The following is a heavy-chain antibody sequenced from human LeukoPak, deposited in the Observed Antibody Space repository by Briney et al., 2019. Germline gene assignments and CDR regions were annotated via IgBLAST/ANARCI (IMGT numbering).Heavy chain of an antibody. CDR2: NYTGGST. Sequence: PSQTLSLTCTVSGGSISSGSYYWSWIRQPAGKGLEWIGRNYTGGSTNYNPSLKSRVTISVDTSKNQFSLKLSSVTAADTAVYYCARDITGLDSGSYYYYYYMDVWGKGTTVTISS. CDR3: ARDITGLDSGSYYYYYYMDV. D-gene: IGHD3-10*01. CDR1: GGSISSGSYY. V-gene: IGHV4-61*02. J-gene: IGHJ6*03.